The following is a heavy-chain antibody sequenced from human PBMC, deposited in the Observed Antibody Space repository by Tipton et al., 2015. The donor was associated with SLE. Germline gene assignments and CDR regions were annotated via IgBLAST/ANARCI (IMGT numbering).Heavy chain of an antibody. V-gene: IGHV1-18*04. CDR3: ARKGHYDFWSSYPSDY. CDR2: ISAYNGNT. CDR1: GYTFTTYG. Sequence: QLVQSGAEVKKPGASVKVSCKASGYTFTTYGITWVRQAPGQGLEWMGWISAYNGNTNYAQKLQGRVTMTTDTSTSTAYMELRSLRSDDTAVYYCARKGHYDFWSSYPSDYWGQGTLVTVSS. J-gene: IGHJ4*02. D-gene: IGHD3-3*01.